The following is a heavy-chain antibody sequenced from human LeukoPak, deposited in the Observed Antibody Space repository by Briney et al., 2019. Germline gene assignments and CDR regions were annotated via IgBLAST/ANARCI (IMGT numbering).Heavy chain of an antibody. CDR3: ASEGIYSTTDNFDY. CDR2: ISSSSSHI. V-gene: IGHV3-21*01. Sequence: PGGSLRLSCVASGFTFSSYAMNWGRQAPGKGLEYVSSISSSSSHIYYADSGKGRFTISRDNAKSSLYLQMNSLRAEDTAVYYCASEGIYSTTDNFDYWGQGTLVTVSS. J-gene: IGHJ4*02. D-gene: IGHD6-13*01. CDR1: GFTFSSYA.